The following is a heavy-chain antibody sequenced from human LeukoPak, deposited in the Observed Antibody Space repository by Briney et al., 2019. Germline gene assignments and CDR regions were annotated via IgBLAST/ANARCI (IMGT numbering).Heavy chain of an antibody. Sequence: GGSLRLSCAASGFTSSSYWMSWVRQAPGKGLEWVANIKQDGSEKYYVDSVKGRFSVSRDNAKNSLYVQMNSLKAEDTAVYYCARWRWLQSEFDYWGQGALVTVSS. D-gene: IGHD5-24*01. J-gene: IGHJ4*02. V-gene: IGHV3-7*01. CDR2: IKQDGSEK. CDR1: GFTSSSYW. CDR3: ARWRWLQSEFDY.